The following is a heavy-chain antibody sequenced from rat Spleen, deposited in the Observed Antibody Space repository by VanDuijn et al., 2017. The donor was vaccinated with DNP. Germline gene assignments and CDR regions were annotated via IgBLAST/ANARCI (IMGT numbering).Heavy chain of an antibody. CDR2: INKDGSTI. Sequence: EVKLVESGGGLVQPGRSLKLSCAASGFNFNDYWMGWVRQTPGKGLEWIGEINKDGSTINYTPSLKDKFTISRDSAQNTLYLQMSKLGSEDTAIYYCARGPSFGGWPDYFDYWGQGVMVTVSS. J-gene: IGHJ2*01. V-gene: IGHV4-2*01. D-gene: IGHD1-11*01. CDR1: GFNFNDYW. CDR3: ARGPSFGGWPDYFDY.